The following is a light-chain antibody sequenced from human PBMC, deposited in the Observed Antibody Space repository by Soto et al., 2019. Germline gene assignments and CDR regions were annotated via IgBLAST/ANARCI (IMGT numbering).Light chain of an antibody. Sequence: EIVMTQSPATLSVSPGEKATLSCRASQSVSNNLAWFQQKPGQVPRLLIYGASNRATGVSARFSGSGSGTEFTLTISRLEPEDFAVYYCQQYGSSPWTFGQGTKVDIK. CDR1: QSVSNN. V-gene: IGKV3-15*01. CDR3: QQYGSSPWT. J-gene: IGKJ1*01. CDR2: GAS.